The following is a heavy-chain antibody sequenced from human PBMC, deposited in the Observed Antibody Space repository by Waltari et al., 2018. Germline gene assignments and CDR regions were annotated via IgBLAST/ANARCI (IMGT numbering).Heavy chain of an antibody. V-gene: IGHV6-1*01. J-gene: IGHJ5*02. CDR3: AAGGLELNWFDP. CDR2: TNYRSKWYN. CDR1: GDSVSSNSAD. Sequence: QVQLQQSGPGLVKPSQTLSPTCAISGDSVSSNSADWHWIRQSPSRGLEWLGRTNYRSKWYNDDAVSVKSRITIDPDTSKNQFSLQMNWGTPEDTAVYYCAAGGLELNWFDPWGQGTLVTVSS. D-gene: IGHD1-7*01.